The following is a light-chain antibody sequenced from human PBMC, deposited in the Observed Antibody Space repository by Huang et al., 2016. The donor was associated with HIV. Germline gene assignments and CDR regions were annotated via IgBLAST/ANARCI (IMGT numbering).Light chain of an antibody. CDR1: QNVTSF. CDR3: QQSYTIPFT. J-gene: IGKJ3*01. CDR2: AAS. V-gene: IGKV1-39*01. Sequence: DIQMTQSPISLSASVGDRVTLTCRASQNVTSFLNWYQQIPGKPPMLLIYAASRLQSGVPSRFSGGGSGTDFTLTIAGLRSEDFATYFCQQSYTIPFTFGPGTKV.